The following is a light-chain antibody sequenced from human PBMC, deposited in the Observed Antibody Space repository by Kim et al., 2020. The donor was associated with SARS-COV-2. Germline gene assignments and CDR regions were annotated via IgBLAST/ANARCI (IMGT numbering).Light chain of an antibody. V-gene: IGKV1-27*01. CDR3: QKYNSASWT. CDR2: AAS. CDR1: QSISND. Sequence: ASVRDRVTITCRASQSISNDLAWYQQKPGKVPKLLIYAASALQSGVPSRFSGSGSGTDFTLTISSLQPEDVATYYCQKYNSASWTCGQGTKVDIK. J-gene: IGKJ1*01.